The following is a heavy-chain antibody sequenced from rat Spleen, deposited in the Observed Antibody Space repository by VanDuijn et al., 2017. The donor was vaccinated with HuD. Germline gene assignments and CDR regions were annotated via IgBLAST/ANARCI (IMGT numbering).Heavy chain of an antibody. CDR1: GFTFSSYW. CDR3: AKESYLQPLFDH. D-gene: IGHD1-12*01. J-gene: IGHJ2*01. V-gene: IGHV5-58*01. Sequence: EVQLVETGGGLVQPGRSLKLSCVGSGFTFSSYWMYWIRQAPTKGLEWVASISTGGGNTYYRDSVKGRFTFSRDNARGTLYLQMDSLRSEDTATYYCAKESYLQPLFDHWGQGVMVTVSS. CDR2: ISTGGGNT.